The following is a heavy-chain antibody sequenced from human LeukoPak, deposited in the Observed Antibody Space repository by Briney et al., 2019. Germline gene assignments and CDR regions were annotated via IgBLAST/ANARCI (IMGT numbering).Heavy chain of an antibody. CDR1: GGSFSGYY. J-gene: IGHJ3*02. D-gene: IGHD3-9*01. V-gene: IGHV4-34*01. Sequence: SETLSLTRAVYGGSFSGYYWSWIRQPPGKGLEWIGEINHSGSTNYNPSLKSRVTISVDTSKNQFSLKLSSVTAADTAVYYCARIRYFDWSPDAFDIWGQGTMVTVSS. CDR3: ARIRYFDWSPDAFDI. CDR2: INHSGST.